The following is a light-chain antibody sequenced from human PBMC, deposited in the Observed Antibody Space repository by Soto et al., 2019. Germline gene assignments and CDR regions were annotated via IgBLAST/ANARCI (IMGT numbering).Light chain of an antibody. CDR3: QQRSNWPPVFP. CDR1: QSVNNDY. J-gene: IGKJ5*01. V-gene: IGKV3-11*01. Sequence: LTQSRCNLSFAPGERDHLSCRATQSVNNDYLAWYQQRPGLAPRLLIYDASNRATGIPARFSGSGSGTDFTLIISSLEPEDSAVYYCQQRSNWPPVFPFGQGARLEI. CDR2: DAS.